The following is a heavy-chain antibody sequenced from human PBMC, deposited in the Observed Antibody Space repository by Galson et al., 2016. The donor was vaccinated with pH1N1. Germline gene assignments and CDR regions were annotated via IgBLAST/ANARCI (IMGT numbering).Heavy chain of an antibody. CDR2: IYYSGST. CDR3: ARRQVGGTGTLDS. Sequence: SETLSLTCTVSGGSISSSSYYWGWIRQPPGKGLEWIGSIYYSGSTYYTASLKSRVTIYVDTSKNQFSLKLNSVTAADTAVYYCARRQVGGTGTLDSWGQGTLVTVSS. D-gene: IGHD1-26*01. J-gene: IGHJ4*02. V-gene: IGHV4-39*01. CDR1: GGSISSSSYY.